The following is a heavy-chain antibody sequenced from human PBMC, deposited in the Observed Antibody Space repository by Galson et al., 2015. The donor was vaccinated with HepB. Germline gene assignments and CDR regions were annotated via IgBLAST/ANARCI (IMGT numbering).Heavy chain of an antibody. CDR2: IDWDDDK. CDR1: GFSLSTSGMR. Sequence: PALVKPTQTLTLTCTFSGFSLSTSGMRVSWIRQPPGKALEWLARIDWDDDKFYSTSLKTRLTISKDTSKNQVVLTMTNMDPVDTATYYCARIYSGSDGMDVWGQGTTVTVSS. D-gene: IGHD6-6*01. J-gene: IGHJ6*02. V-gene: IGHV2-70*04. CDR3: ARIYSGSDGMDV.